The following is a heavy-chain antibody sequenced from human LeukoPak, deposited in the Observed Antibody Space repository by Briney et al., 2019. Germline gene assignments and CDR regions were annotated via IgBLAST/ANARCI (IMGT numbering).Heavy chain of an antibody. CDR3: ARLKGTTSVFDY. J-gene: IGHJ4*02. Sequence: PGGSLRLSCVASGFTFSSHWMTWVRQAPGKRLEWVGNINPDGGDKFYLDSVKGLFTMSRDNARNSLHLQMDSLRAEDTAVYYCARLKGTTSVFDYWGQGTLVTVSS. CDR1: GFTFSSHW. V-gene: IGHV3-7*03. D-gene: IGHD1-26*01. CDR2: INPDGGDK.